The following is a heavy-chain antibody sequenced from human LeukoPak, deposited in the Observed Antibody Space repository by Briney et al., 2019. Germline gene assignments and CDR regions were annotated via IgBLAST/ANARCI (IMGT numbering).Heavy chain of an antibody. J-gene: IGHJ4*02. Sequence: PSETLSLTCTVSGGSISSGDYYWSWIRQPPGKGLEWIGRIYTSGSTNYNPSLKSRVTISVDTSKNQFSLKLSSVTAADTAVYYCARGGPVVAAMPFDYWGQGTLVTVSS. CDR2: IYTSGST. CDR3: ARGGPVVAAMPFDY. D-gene: IGHD2-15*01. CDR1: GGSISSGDYY. V-gene: IGHV4-61*02.